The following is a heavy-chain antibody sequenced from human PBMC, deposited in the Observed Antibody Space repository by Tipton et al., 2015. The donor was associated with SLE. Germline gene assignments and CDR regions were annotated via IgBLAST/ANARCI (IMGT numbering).Heavy chain of an antibody. CDR1: GFTFSSYA. CDR3: ARDRNVLIDGVTYDYGMDV. V-gene: IGHV3-30*04. J-gene: IGHJ6*02. D-gene: IGHD2-21*01. Sequence: SLRLSCAASGFTFSSYAMHWVRQAPGKGLEWVAVISYDGSNKYYADSVKGRFIISRDNAKDTLYLQMNSLRGEDTAVYYCARDRNVLIDGVTYDYGMDVWGQGTTVIVSS. CDR2: ISYDGSNK.